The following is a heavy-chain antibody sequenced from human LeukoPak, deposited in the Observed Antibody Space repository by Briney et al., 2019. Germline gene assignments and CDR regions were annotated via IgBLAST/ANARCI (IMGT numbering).Heavy chain of an antibody. CDR1: GGSVSSGLYY. V-gene: IGHV4-61*01. J-gene: IGHJ4*02. D-gene: IGHD4-17*01. CDR2: TFYSGST. CDR3: ASLSTVTTGYGIDY. Sequence: SETLSLTCTVSGGSVSSGLYYWSWIRQPPGKGLEWIGNTFYSGSTNSNPSLKSRVTISVDTSKNQFSLELNSVTAADTAVYYCASLSTVTTGYGIDYWGQGTLVTVSS.